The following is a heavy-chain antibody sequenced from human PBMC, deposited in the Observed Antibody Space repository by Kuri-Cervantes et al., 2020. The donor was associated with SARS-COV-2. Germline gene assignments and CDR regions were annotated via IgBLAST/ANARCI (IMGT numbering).Heavy chain of an antibody. J-gene: IGHJ6*02. D-gene: IGHD3-10*01. CDR2: IGTAGDT. CDR1: GFTFSSYD. V-gene: IGHV3-13*01. CDR3: ARSGGYGRKKKYYGMDV. Sequence: GESLKISCAASGFTFSSYDMHWVRQATGKGLEWVSAIGTAGDTYYPGSVKGRFTISRENAKNSLYLQMNSLRAGDTAVYYCARSGGYGRKKKYYGMDVWGQGTTVPVSS.